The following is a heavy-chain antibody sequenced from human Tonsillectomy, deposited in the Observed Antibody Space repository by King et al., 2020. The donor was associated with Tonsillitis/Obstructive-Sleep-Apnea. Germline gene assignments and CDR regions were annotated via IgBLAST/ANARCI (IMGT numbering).Heavy chain of an antibody. J-gene: IGHJ4*02. D-gene: IGHD3-10*01. Sequence: GQLVQSGGGLVQPGGSLRLSCAASGFTFSSYAMSWFRQAPGKGLEGFAVIIGSGGSTYYEDSVKGRLTISRDNSKNTLYLQMNSLRAEDTAVYYFAKDRDYYASGSFIDNWGQGTLVTVSS. CDR3: AKDRDYYASGSFIDN. CDR1: GFTFSSYA. CDR2: IIGSGGST. V-gene: IGHV3-23*04.